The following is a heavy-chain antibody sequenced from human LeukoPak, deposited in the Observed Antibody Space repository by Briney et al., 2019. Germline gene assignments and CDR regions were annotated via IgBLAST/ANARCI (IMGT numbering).Heavy chain of an antibody. D-gene: IGHD3-10*01. CDR1: GYSISSGYY. CDR2: IYHSGST. V-gene: IGHV4-38-2*01. CDR3: ARSLWFGEYDAFDI. J-gene: IGHJ3*02. Sequence: SETLSLTCAVSGYSISSGYYWGWIRQPPGKGLEWIGSIYHSGSTYYNPSLKSRVTISVDTSKNQFSLKLSSVTAADTAVYYRARSLWFGEYDAFDIWGQGTMVTVSS.